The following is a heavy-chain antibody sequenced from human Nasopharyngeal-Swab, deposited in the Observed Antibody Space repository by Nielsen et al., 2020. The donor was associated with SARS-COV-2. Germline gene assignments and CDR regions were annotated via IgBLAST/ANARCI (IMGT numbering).Heavy chain of an antibody. V-gene: IGHV3-74*01. D-gene: IGHD4-11*01. CDR2: INSDGTIT. CDR1: GFTISGYW. Sequence: GESLKISCAASGFTISGYWMHWVRQVQGKGLVWVSRINSDGTITSYADSVRGRFTTSRDNAKNTLYLQMNSLGVEDTGVYHCARDTDFDYWGRGTPVTVSS. CDR3: ARDTDFDY. J-gene: IGHJ4*02.